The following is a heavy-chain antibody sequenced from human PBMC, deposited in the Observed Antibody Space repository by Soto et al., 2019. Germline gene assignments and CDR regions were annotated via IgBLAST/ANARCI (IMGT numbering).Heavy chain of an antibody. CDR1: GFTFKNYD. CDR3: AKDRQFRSYYESAGHYNN. CDR2: ISGSGAIT. V-gene: IGHV3-23*01. D-gene: IGHD3-9*01. J-gene: IGHJ4*02. Sequence: EVQLLESGGGLVQPGGSLRLSCVASGFTFKNYDMRWVRQAPGKGLEWVSGISGSGAITYYADSVRGRFTISRDNSKNTLYLQLNSLGAEYTAIYYCAKDRQFRSYYESAGHYNNWGQGTLVTVSS.